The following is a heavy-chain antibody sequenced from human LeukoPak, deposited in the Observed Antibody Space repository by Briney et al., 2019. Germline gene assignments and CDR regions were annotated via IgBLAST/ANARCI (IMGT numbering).Heavy chain of an antibody. CDR1: GGSISSYY. V-gene: IGHV4-4*07. D-gene: IGHD3-10*01. J-gene: IGHJ5*02. CDR3: AREELLWFGELPAGWFDP. CDR2: IYTSGST. Sequence: SETLSLTCTVSGGSISSYYWSWIRQPAGKGLEWIGRIYTSGSTNYNPSLKSRVTMSVDTSKNQFSLKLSSVTAADTAVYYCAREELLWFGELPAGWFDPWGRGTLVTVSS.